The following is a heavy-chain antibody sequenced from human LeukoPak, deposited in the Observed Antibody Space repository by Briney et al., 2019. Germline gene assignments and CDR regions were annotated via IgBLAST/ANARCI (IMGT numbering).Heavy chain of an antibody. CDR1: GFTFSTYS. J-gene: IGHJ4*02. D-gene: IGHD6-19*01. CDR3: AVDSSGWYGGYY. Sequence: GGSLRLSCAASGFTFSTYSMNWVRQAPGKGLEWVSSISSGSTYIYYADSVKGRFTISRDNAKNSLYLQMNSLRAEDTAVYYCAVDSSGWYGGYYWGQGTLVTVSS. V-gene: IGHV3-21*01. CDR2: ISSGSTYI.